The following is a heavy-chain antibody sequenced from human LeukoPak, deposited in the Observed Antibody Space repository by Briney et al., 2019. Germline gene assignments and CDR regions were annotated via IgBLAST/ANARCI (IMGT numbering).Heavy chain of an antibody. Sequence: GGSLRLSCAASGFTFSSYGMHWVRQAPGKGLEWVAVISYDGSNKYYADSVKGRFTISRDNSKNTLYLQMNSLRAEDTAVYYCARIWVRGVIGTYAMDVWGQGTAVTVSS. CDR1: GFTFSSYG. CDR3: ARIWVRGVIGTYAMDV. V-gene: IGHV3-30*03. J-gene: IGHJ6*02. CDR2: ISYDGSNK. D-gene: IGHD3-10*01.